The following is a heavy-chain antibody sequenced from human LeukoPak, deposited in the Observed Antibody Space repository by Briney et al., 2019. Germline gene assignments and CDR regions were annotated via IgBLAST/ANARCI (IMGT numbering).Heavy chain of an antibody. D-gene: IGHD4-17*01. Sequence: SETLSLTCTVSGGSISSYYWSWIRQPAGKGLEWIGRIYTSGSTNYNPSLKSRVTMSVDTSKNQFSLKLSSVTAADTAVYYCAISTTVTPGGYYGMDVWGQGTTVTVPS. CDR1: GGSISSYY. CDR2: IYTSGST. J-gene: IGHJ6*02. V-gene: IGHV4-4*07. CDR3: AISTTVTPGGYYGMDV.